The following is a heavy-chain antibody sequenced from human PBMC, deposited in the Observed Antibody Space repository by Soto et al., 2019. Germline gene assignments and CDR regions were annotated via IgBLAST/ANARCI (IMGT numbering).Heavy chain of an antibody. D-gene: IGHD2-2*02. CDR2: VNPKSGNT. J-gene: IGHJ5*02. CDR3: ARPYCDSTSCYTDWFDP. Sequence: QVQLVQSGAEVKKPGASVKVSCKASGYSFSTYDINWVRQAAGQGLEWMGWVNPKSGNTDYAQRFRGRVTMTSTTSISTASMELSALTPEDTAVYYCARPYCDSTSCYTDWFDPWGQGTLVTVSS. V-gene: IGHV1-8*01. CDR1: GYSFSTYD.